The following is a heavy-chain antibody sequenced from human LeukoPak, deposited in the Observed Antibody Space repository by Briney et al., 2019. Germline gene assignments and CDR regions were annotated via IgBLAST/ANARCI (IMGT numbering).Heavy chain of an antibody. V-gene: IGHV3-74*01. D-gene: IGHD6-19*01. Sequence: PGGSLRLSCAASGFTFSSYWMHWVRQAPGKGLVWVSRSNSDGSHSSYADSVKGRFTISRDNSKNTLYLQMNSLRAEDTAVYYCAKERSGGWPFDYWGQGTLVTVSS. CDR1: GFTFSSYW. CDR2: SNSDGSHS. CDR3: AKERSGGWPFDY. J-gene: IGHJ4*02.